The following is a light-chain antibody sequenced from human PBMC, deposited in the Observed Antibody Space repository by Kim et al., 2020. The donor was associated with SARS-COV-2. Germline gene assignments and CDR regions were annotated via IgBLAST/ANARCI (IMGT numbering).Light chain of an antibody. CDR2: DVS. CDR3: SSYTTGNTWV. V-gene: IGLV2-14*03. J-gene: IGLJ3*02. CDR1: GSDIGGYNY. Sequence: QSALTQPASVSGAPGQSITISCSGTGSDIGGYNYVSWYQQYPDKAPKLIIHDVSDRPSGVSDRFSGSKSANTASLTISSLQAEDEAEYHCSSYTTGNTWVFGGATQLTVL.